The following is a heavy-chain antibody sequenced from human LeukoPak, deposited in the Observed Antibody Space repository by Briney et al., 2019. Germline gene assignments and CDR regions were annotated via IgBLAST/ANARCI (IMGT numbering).Heavy chain of an antibody. CDR3: ARLRGSYFDS. CDR1: GFTFSSYA. D-gene: IGHD1-26*01. V-gene: IGHV3-23*01. Sequence: GGSLRLSCAASGFTFSSYAMSWVRQAPGKGLEWVSAISGGGDSIYYADSVKGRFTVSRDNSKNTLYLQMNSLRAEDTAVYYCARLRGSYFDSWGQGTLVTVSS. CDR2: ISGGGDSI. J-gene: IGHJ4*02.